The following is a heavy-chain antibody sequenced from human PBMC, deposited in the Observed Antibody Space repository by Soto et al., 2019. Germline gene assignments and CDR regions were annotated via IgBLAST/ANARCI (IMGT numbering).Heavy chain of an antibody. CDR3: ARGLTMGQLPSHFDH. J-gene: IGHJ5*02. CDR2: VHSSGIT. Sequence: TLSLTCAVYGGSFSGYYWSWIRQPPGKGLEWIGYVHSSGITNYNPSLKRRVTISVDTSRNQFSLRLSSVTAADTAVYYCARGLTMGQLPSHFDHWGQGTLVTVSS. V-gene: IGHV4-59*01. CDR1: GGSFSGYY. D-gene: IGHD3-16*01.